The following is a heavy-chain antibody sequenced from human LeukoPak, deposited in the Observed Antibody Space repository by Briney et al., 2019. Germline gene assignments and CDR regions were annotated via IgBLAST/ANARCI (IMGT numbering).Heavy chain of an antibody. CDR3: AREYGGKGSDY. D-gene: IGHD4-23*01. V-gene: IGHV4-30-2*01. CDR1: GGSISSGGYY. J-gene: IGHJ4*02. Sequence: PSQTLSLTCTVSGGSISSGGYYWSWIRQPPGKGLEWTGYIYHSGSTYYNPSLKSRVTISVDRSKNQFSLKLSSVTAADTAVYYCAREYGGKGSDYWGQGTLVTVSS. CDR2: IYHSGST.